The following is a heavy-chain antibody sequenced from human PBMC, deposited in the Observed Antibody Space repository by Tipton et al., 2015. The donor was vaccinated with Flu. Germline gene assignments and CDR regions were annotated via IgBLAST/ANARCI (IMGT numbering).Heavy chain of an antibody. Sequence: QSGAEVKKPGASVNVSCKASGYTFNRFYLHWVRQAPGQGLEWLGVIDPRSGGTTYSEKLQGRVTMTTDTSTATVYMDLRSLRSEDTAIYYCVRFSGGGERAAFDVWAQGTVVTVSS. V-gene: IGHV1-46*02. D-gene: IGHD2-15*01. CDR2: IDPRSGGT. CDR1: GYTFNRFY. CDR3: VRFSGGGERAAFDV. J-gene: IGHJ3*01.